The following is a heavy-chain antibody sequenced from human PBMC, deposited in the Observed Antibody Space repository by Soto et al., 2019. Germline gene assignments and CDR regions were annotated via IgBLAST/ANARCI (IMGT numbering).Heavy chain of an antibody. CDR2: INSDGSRT. CDR3: ARDRNWASDY. V-gene: IGHV3-74*01. D-gene: IGHD7-27*01. Sequence: EVQLVESGGGLIQPGGSLRLSCAASGFTFSNDCMHWVRQVPGKGLLWVANINSDGSRTTYADSVKGRFTISRDNAKDTLSLQMNSLRAEDTGVYYCARDRNWASDYWGPGTLVTVSS. CDR1: GFTFSNDC. J-gene: IGHJ4*02.